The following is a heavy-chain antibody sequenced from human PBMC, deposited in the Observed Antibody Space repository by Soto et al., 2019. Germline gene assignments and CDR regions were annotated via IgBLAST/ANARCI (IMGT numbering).Heavy chain of an antibody. Sequence: EVQLVESGGGLVQPGGSLRLSCAASGFTFSSYSMNWVRQAPGKGLEWVSYISSSSSTIYYADSVKGRFTISRDNAKNSLYLQINSLRAEDTAVYYWARMVRGGISWFDPWGQGTLVTVSS. J-gene: IGHJ5*02. CDR2: ISSSSSTI. CDR3: ARMVRGGISWFDP. D-gene: IGHD3-10*01. CDR1: GFTFSSYS. V-gene: IGHV3-48*01.